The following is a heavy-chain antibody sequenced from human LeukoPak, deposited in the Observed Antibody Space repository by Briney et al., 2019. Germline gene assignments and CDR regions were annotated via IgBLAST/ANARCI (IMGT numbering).Heavy chain of an antibody. V-gene: IGHV3-30*04. Sequence: GRSLRLSCAASGFTFSSYAMHWVRQAPGKGLEWVAVISYDGSNKYYADSVKGRFTISRDNSKNTLYLQMNSLRAEDTAVYYCARDRITMIVVVTNSGMDVWGQGTTVTVSS. CDR2: ISYDGSNK. CDR1: GFTFSSYA. D-gene: IGHD3-22*01. J-gene: IGHJ6*02. CDR3: ARDRITMIVVVTNSGMDV.